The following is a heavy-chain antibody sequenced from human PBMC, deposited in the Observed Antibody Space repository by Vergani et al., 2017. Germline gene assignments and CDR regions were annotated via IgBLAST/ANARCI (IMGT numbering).Heavy chain of an antibody. D-gene: IGHD2-8*01. CDR1: NESFSDYY. CDR3: AGSFHRQSIYGVTR. CDR2: INHVGTT. Sequence: QVHLQEWGAGLLKPSETLSLTCSVYNESFSDYYWIWIRQSPRKGLEWIGEINHVGTTDYTPSLRSRLTMSIDTSKKELSLSLRSVTAADTAVYYCAGSFHRQSIYGVTRWGQGALVIVSS. J-gene: IGHJ4*02. V-gene: IGHV4-34*01.